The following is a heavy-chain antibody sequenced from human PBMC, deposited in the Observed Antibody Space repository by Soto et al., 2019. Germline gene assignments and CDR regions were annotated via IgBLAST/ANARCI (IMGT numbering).Heavy chain of an antibody. CDR1: GFTFSSYA. Sequence: QVQLVESGGGVVQPGRSLRLSCAASGFTFSSYAMHWVRQAPGKGLEWVAVISYDGSNKYYADSVKGRFTISRDNSKNTLYLQMNSLRAEDTAVYYCARDSRQQLDPDYYYGMDVWGQGTTVTVSS. D-gene: IGHD6-13*01. CDR3: ARDSRQQLDPDYYYGMDV. V-gene: IGHV3-30-3*01. J-gene: IGHJ6*02. CDR2: ISYDGSNK.